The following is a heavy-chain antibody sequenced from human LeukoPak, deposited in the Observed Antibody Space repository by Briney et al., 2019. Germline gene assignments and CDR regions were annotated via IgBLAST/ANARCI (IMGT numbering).Heavy chain of an antibody. D-gene: IGHD2-15*01. CDR1: GYTFSGHY. V-gene: IGHV1-2*02. J-gene: IGHJ6*02. CDR3: ARKRYGEVVVVTTHYYGMDI. CDR2: INPNSGGT. Sequence: GASVKVSCKASGYTFSGHYMHWVRQAPGQGLEWMGWINPNSGGTNYAQKFQGRVTMTRDTSISTAYMELSRLRSDDTAVYYCARKRYGEVVVVTTHYYGMDIWGQGTTVTVSS.